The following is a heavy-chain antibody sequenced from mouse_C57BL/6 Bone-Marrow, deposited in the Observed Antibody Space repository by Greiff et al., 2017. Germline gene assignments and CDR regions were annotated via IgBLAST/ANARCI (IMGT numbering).Heavy chain of an antibody. CDR1: GYTFTSYG. Sequence: QVQLLQSGAELARPGASVKLSCKASGYTFTSYGISWVKQITGQGLEWIGEVYPRSGKTYYNEKFKGKVTLTADKSSSTAYMELRSLTSENSAVYFCARGYYAMDYWGQGTSGTVSS. CDR3: ARGYYAMDY. CDR2: VYPRSGKT. J-gene: IGHJ4*01. V-gene: IGHV1-81*01.